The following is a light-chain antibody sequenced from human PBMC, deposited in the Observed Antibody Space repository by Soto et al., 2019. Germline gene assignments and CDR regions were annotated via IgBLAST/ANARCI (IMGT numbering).Light chain of an antibody. CDR3: QQYNSYSWT. V-gene: IGKV1-5*01. CDR1: QSINYW. CDR2: DAS. J-gene: IGKJ1*01. Sequence: DIQMTQSPSTLSASVGDRVTITCRASQSINYWLAWYQQKPGKAPNLLIYDASILETGVPSRFSGSGSGTEFTLTISSLQPDDFATYYCQQYNSYSWTFGQGTKVDIK.